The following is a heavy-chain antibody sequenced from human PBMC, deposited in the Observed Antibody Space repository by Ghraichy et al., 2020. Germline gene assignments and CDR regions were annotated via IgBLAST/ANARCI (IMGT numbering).Heavy chain of an antibody. D-gene: IGHD6-13*01. CDR3: ARDSSSSYYYYYYYGMDV. V-gene: IGHV3-21*01. CDR2: ISSSSSYI. CDR1: GFTFSSYS. J-gene: IGHJ6*02. Sequence: GGSLRLSCAASGFTFSSYSMNWVRQAPGKGLEWVSSISSSSSYIYYADSVKGRFTISRDNAKNSLYLQMNSLRAEDTAVYYCARDSSSSYYYYYYYGMDVWGQGTTVTFSS.